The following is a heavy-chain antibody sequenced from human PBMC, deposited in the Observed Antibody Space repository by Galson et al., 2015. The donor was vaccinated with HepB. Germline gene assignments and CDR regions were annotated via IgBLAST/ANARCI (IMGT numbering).Heavy chain of an antibody. CDR2: INPSGGSR. CDR3: ARDLIGYIDF. Sequence: SGYIFTNYYMHWVRQAPGQGLEWMGIINPSGGSRTYAQKFQGRVTMTRDTSTSTVYMYLSSLRSEDTAVYYCARDLIGYIDFWGQGTPVTVSS. V-gene: IGHV1-46*01. CDR1: GYIFTNYY. D-gene: IGHD2-15*01. J-gene: IGHJ4*02.